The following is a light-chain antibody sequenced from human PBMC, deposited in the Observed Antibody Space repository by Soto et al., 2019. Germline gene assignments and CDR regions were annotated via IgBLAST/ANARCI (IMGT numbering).Light chain of an antibody. Sequence: QSALTQPASVSGSPGQSITISCTGTSSDIGGHNYVSWYQHHPGKAPKLIIYEVSDRPSGISARFSASTSGNTASLTISGVQAEDEADYYCSSYTSSSTWVFCGGTKLTVL. J-gene: IGLJ3*02. CDR1: SSDIGGHNY. V-gene: IGLV2-14*01. CDR2: EVS. CDR3: SSYTSSSTWV.